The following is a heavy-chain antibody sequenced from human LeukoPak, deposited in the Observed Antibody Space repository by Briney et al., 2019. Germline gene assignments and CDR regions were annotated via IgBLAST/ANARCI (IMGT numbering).Heavy chain of an antibody. CDR1: GFTFSSYA. CDR3: SKDVGYHYDTGFQT. CDR2: ITGSGGSI. D-gene: IGHD3-22*01. J-gene: IGHJ4*02. Sequence: PGGSLRLSCAASGFTFSSYAMSWVRQAPGKGLEWVSDITGSGGSIYYADSVKGRFTISRDNSKNTLYLQMNSLRAEDTAVYYCSKDVGYHYDTGFQTGARETRVTVPS. V-gene: IGHV3-23*01.